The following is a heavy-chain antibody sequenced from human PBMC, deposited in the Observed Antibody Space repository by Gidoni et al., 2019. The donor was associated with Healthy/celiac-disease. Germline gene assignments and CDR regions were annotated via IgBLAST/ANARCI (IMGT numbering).Heavy chain of an antibody. CDR3: TTDGYGYSSGWSKPYYFDY. J-gene: IGHJ4*02. V-gene: IGHV3-15*01. CDR1: GFTFSNAW. CDR2: IKSKTDGGTT. Sequence: EVQLVESGGGLVKPGGSLRLSCAASGFTFSNAWMSWVRQAPGKGLEWVGRIKSKTDGGTTDYAAPVKGRFTISRDDSKNTLYLQMNSLKTEDTAVYYCTTDGYGYSSGWSKPYYFDYWGQGTLVTVSS. D-gene: IGHD6-19*01.